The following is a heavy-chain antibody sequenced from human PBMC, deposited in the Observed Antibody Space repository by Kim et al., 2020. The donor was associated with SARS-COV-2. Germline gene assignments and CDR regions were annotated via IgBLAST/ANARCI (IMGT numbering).Heavy chain of an antibody. CDR2: VYSIGST. V-gene: IGHV4-31*03. J-gene: IGHJ6*02. CDR1: RGSIDTGHYY. Sequence: SETLSLTCTVSRGSIDTGHYYWTWIRQHPGKGLEWIGFVYSIGSTSYNPSLKSRVTISMDTSKNQFSLRLTSVTAADTAVYFCARDSAPSDGGIDVWGQG. CDR3: ARDSAPSDGGIDV. D-gene: IGHD2-2*01.